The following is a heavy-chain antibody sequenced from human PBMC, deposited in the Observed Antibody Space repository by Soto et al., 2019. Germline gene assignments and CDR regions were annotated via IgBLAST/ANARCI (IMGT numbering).Heavy chain of an antibody. V-gene: IGHV1-69*02. CDR3: ARRGPGTYFDY. J-gene: IGHJ4*02. CDR1: GGTFSSYT. D-gene: IGHD6-13*01. CDR2: IIPILGIA. Sequence: SVKVSCKASGGTFSSYTISWVRQAPGQGLEWMGRIIPILGIANYAQKFQGRVTITADKSTSTAYMELSSLRSEDTAVYYCARRGPGTYFDYWGQGTLVTVSS.